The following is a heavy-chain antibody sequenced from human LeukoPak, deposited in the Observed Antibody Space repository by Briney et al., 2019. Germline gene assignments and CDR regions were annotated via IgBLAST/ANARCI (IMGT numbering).Heavy chain of an antibody. Sequence: GGSLRLSCAASGFTFSSYGMHWVRQAPDKGLEWVAVISYDGSNKYYADSVKGQFTISRDNSKNTLYLQMNSLRAEDTAVYYCAKDLTGYYGMDVWGKGTTVTVSS. CDR3: AKDLTGYYGMDV. J-gene: IGHJ6*04. CDR2: ISYDGSNK. D-gene: IGHD3-9*01. V-gene: IGHV3-30*18. CDR1: GFTFSSYG.